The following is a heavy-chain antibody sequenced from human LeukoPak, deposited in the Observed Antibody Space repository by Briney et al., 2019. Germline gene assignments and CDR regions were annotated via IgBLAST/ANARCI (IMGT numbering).Heavy chain of an antibody. V-gene: IGHV4-59*11. CDR3: VRGPGDYYSTDY. Sequence: SETLSLTCSVSGGSISSHYWSWIRQPPGKGLEWIGYIYYSGRINYNPSFKSRVTISADTSKNQLSPKVTSVTAADTAVYYCVRGPGDYYSTDYWGQGTLVTVSS. CDR2: IYYSGRI. J-gene: IGHJ4*02. D-gene: IGHD2-21*01. CDR1: GGSISSHY.